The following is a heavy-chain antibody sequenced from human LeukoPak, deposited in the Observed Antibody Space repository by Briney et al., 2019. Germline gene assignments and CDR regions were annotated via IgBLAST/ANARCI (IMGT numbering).Heavy chain of an antibody. D-gene: IGHD2-2*01. CDR2: IYSGGST. V-gene: IGHV3-66*01. Sequence: PGGSLTLSCAASGFTVSSNYMSWVRQAPGKGLEWVSVIYSGGSTYYADSVKDRFTSSRDNSKNTLYLQMNSLRAEDTAVYYCARGSQRGAAANYYGMDVWGQGTTVTVSS. CDR3: ARGSQRGAAANYYGMDV. CDR1: GFTVSSNY. J-gene: IGHJ6*02.